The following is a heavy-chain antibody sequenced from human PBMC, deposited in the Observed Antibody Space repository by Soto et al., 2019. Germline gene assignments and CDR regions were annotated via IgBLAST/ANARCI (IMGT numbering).Heavy chain of an antibody. V-gene: IGHV1-69*13. CDR1: GGTFSSYA. D-gene: IGHD1-1*01. CDR2: IIPIFGTA. J-gene: IGHJ6*02. Sequence: ASVKVSCKASGGTFSSYAISWVRQAPGQGLEWMGGIIPIFGTANYAQKFQGRVTITADESTSTAYMELSSLRSEDTAVYYCARDSHRLEGYYYYGMDVWGQGTTVTVSS. CDR3: ARDSHRLEGYYYYGMDV.